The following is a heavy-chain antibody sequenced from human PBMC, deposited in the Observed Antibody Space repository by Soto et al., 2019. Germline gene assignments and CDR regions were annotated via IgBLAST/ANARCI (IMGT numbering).Heavy chain of an antibody. V-gene: IGHV5-51*01. Sequence: GESLKISCKGSGYSFTSYWIGWVRQMPGKGLEWMGIIYPGDSDTRYSPSFQGQVTISADKSISTAYLQWSSLKASDTAMYCCARQAGYCSGGSCYSSWFDPWGQGTLVTVSS. D-gene: IGHD2-15*01. CDR2: IYPGDSDT. CDR1: GYSFTSYW. CDR3: ARQAGYCSGGSCYSSWFDP. J-gene: IGHJ5*02.